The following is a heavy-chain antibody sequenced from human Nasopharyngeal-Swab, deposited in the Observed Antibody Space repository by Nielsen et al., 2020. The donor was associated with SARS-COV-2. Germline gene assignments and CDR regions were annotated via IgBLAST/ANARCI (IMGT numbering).Heavy chain of an antibody. J-gene: IGHJ5*02. CDR2: ISSSSSYI. Sequence: WIRQPPGKGLEWVSSISSSSSYIYYADSVKGRFTISRDNAKNSLYLQMNSLRAEDTAVYYCARGNRGYSGEINRFDPWGQGTLVTVSS. V-gene: IGHV3-21*01. CDR3: ARGNRGYSGEINRFDP. D-gene: IGHD5-12*01.